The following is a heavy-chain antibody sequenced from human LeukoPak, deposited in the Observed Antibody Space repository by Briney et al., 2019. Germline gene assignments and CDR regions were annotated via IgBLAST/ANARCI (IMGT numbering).Heavy chain of an antibody. D-gene: IGHD1-1*01. CDR2: IIPISGRP. CDR1: GGTFNTQA. J-gene: IGHJ3*01. Sequence: SVKVSCKASGGTFNTQAMSWVRQAPGQGLEWMGRIIPISGRPTYAQKFQGRVTISADTSTTTAYLEFSSLTSEDTAMYFCVTPGFAAIGSFLLAFIFWGQGTMVTVSS. CDR3: VTPGFAAIGSFLLAFIF. V-gene: IGHV1-69*04.